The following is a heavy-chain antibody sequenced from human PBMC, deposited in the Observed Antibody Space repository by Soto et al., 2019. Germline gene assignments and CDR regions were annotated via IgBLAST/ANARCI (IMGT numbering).Heavy chain of an antibody. D-gene: IGHD3-3*01. CDR3: AKTVYYDFWSGPSRFDY. V-gene: IGHV3-23*01. Sequence: EVQLLESGGGLVQPGGSLRLSCAASGFTFSSYAMTWVRQAPGKGLEWVSAISGSGGSTYYADSVKGRFTISRDNSKNTLYLQMNSLTAEDTAVYYCAKTVYYDFWSGPSRFDYWGQGTLVTVSS. CDR1: GFTFSSYA. J-gene: IGHJ4*02. CDR2: ISGSGGST.